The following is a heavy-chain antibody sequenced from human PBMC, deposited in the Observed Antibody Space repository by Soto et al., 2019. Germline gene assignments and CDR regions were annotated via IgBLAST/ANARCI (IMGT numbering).Heavy chain of an antibody. D-gene: IGHD3-10*01. V-gene: IGHV3-53*01. Sequence: EVQLVESGGGLIQPGGSLRLSCAASGFTVSSNYMSWVRQAPGKGLEWCSVIYSGGSTYYGGSVKGRFTISRDNSKNTLYLQMNRLRAEDTAVYYCARGSGVRGVPLGVWGQGTLVTVSS. J-gene: IGHJ4*02. CDR1: GFTVSSNY. CDR3: ARGSGVRGVPLGV. CDR2: IYSGGST.